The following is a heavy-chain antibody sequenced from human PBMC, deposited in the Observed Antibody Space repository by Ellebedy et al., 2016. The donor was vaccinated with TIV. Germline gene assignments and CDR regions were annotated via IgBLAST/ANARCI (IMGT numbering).Heavy chain of an antibody. CDR3: TRRMTTVSGADY. CDR2: IRSKANSYAT. Sequence: GESLKISXAASGFTFSGSAMHWVRQASGKGLEWVGRIRSKANSYATAYAASVKGRFTISRDDSKNTAYLQMNSLKTEDTAVYYCTRRMTTVSGADYWGQGTLVTVSS. CDR1: GFTFSGSA. V-gene: IGHV3-73*01. D-gene: IGHD4-17*01. J-gene: IGHJ4*02.